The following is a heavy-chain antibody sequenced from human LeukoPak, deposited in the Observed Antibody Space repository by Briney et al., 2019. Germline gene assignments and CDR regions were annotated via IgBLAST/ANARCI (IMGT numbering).Heavy chain of an antibody. D-gene: IGHD3-16*01. CDR3: ASHGGVNWGSTAFDI. J-gene: IGHJ3*02. V-gene: IGHV3-74*01. CDR1: GFTFSSYW. CDR2: INSDGSST. Sequence: GGSLRLSCAASGFTFSSYWMHWVRQAPGKGLVWVSRINSDGSSTSYADSVKGRFTIPRDNAKNTLYLQMNSLRAEDTAVYYCASHGGVNWGSTAFDIWGQGTMVTVSS.